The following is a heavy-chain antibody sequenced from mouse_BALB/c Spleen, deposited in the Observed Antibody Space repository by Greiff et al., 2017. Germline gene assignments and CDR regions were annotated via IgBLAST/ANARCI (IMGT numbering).Heavy chain of an antibody. CDR2: IYPSDSYT. D-gene: IGHD1-1*01. CDR3: TREGSHFDY. Sequence: QVQLQQPGAELVRPGASVKLSCKASGYTFTSYWINWVKQRPGQGLEWIGNIYPSDSYTNYNQKFKDKATLTVDKSSSTAYMQLSSPTSEDSAVYYCTREGSHFDYWGQGTTLTVSS. V-gene: IGHV1-69*02. J-gene: IGHJ2*01. CDR1: GYTFTSYW.